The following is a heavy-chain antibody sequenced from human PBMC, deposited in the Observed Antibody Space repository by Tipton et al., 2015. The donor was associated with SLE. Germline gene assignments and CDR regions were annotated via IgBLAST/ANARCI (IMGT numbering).Heavy chain of an antibody. Sequence: TLSLTCTVSDGSIRASYYWSWIRQPPGKGLEWIGYIHYSGSTNYNPSLKSRGSISLDTSSNQFSLKLTSVTAADTAVYYCARTNWNYVYFDYWGQGALVTVSS. J-gene: IGHJ4*02. D-gene: IGHD1-7*01. CDR3: ARTNWNYVYFDY. CDR2: IHYSGST. V-gene: IGHV4-59*07. CDR1: DGSIRASYY.